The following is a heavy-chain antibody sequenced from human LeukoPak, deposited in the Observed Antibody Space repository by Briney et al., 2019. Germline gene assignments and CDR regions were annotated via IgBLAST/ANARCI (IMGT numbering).Heavy chain of an antibody. D-gene: IGHD6-13*01. Sequence: SETLTLTCAVYGGSFSGYYWSWIRQPPGKGLEWIGETNHSGSTNYNPSLKSRVTISVDTSKNQFSLNLSSVTAADTAVYYCARGSSFFDYWGQGTLVTVSS. CDR1: GGSFSGYY. J-gene: IGHJ4*02. V-gene: IGHV4-34*01. CDR3: ARGSSFFDY. CDR2: TNHSGST.